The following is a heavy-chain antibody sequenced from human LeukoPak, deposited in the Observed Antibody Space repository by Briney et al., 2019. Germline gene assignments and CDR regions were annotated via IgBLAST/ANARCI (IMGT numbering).Heavy chain of an antibody. J-gene: IGHJ4*02. CDR3: ARVFYYSGYDYYIDY. CDR2: INPNSGGT. CDR1: GYTFTGYY. Sequence: GASVKVSCKASGYTFTGYYMHWVRQAPGQGLEWMGWINPNSGGTNYAQKFQGRVTMTRDTSISTDYMELSRLRSDDTAVYYCARVFYYSGYDYYIDYWGQGTLVTVSS. D-gene: IGHD5-12*01. V-gene: IGHV1-2*02.